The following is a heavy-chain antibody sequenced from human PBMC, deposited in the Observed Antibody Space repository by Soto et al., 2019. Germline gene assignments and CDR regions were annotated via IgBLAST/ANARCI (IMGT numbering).Heavy chain of an antibody. Sequence: GGSLRLSCAASGFSVSSSYMSWVRQAPGKGLEWVSVIYSGGSTYYADSVKGRFTLSRDNSKNTLFLQMNSLRAEDTAVYYCAREGSSSFWRQGTLVTVSS. CDR3: AREGSSSF. V-gene: IGHV3-53*01. CDR2: IYSGGST. J-gene: IGHJ4*02. CDR1: GFSVSSSY. D-gene: IGHD6-6*01.